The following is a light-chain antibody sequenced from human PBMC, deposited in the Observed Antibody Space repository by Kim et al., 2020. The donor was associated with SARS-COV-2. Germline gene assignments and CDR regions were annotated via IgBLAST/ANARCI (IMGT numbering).Light chain of an antibody. V-gene: IGKV1-5*03. Sequence: DIQMTQSPSTLSASVGDRVTITCRASQSISNWLAWYKQKPGKVPKLLIYKASSLESGVPSRFSGSGSGTEFTLAISNLQPDDFATYYCLQYYNYRRTFGQGTKLEI. CDR2: KAS. J-gene: IGKJ2*01. CDR3: LQYYNYRRT. CDR1: QSISNW.